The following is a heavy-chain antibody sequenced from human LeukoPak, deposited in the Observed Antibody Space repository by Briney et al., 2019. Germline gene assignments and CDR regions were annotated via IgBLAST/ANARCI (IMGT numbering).Heavy chain of an antibody. CDR3: ARDGWKETLNYYYYYGMDV. CDR1: GFTFSSYG. D-gene: IGHD1-1*01. J-gene: IGHJ6*02. V-gene: IGHV3-21*01. Sequence: GGSLRLSCAASGFTFSSYGMHWVRQAPGKGLEWVSSISSSSTYIYYADSLKGRFTVSRDNAKNSLYLQMNSLRTEDTAVYYCARDGWKETLNYYYYYGMDVWGQGTTVTVSS. CDR2: ISSSSTYI.